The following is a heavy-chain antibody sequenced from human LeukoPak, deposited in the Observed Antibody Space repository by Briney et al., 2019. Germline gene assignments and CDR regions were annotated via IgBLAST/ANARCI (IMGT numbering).Heavy chain of an antibody. V-gene: IGHV3-23*01. CDR2: ISDSGGST. J-gene: IGHJ5*02. Sequence: GGSLRLSCAASGFTFSNYDMSWVRQAPGKGLEWVSSISDSGGSTYYADSVKGRFTISRDNSKNTLYLQMTSLRAAGTAVYYCAKDLSRAVAADWFDPWEQGSLVTVSS. CDR3: AKDLSRAVAADWFDP. CDR1: GFTFSNYD. D-gene: IGHD6-19*01.